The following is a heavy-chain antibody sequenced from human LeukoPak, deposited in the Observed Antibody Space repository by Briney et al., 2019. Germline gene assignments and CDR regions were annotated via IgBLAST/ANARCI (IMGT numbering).Heavy chain of an antibody. J-gene: IGHJ4*02. CDR1: GGPISSGGYF. CDR3: ASLSGFYLD. V-gene: IGHV4-31*03. Sequence: PSETLSLTCTVSGGPISSGGYFWSWIRQHPGKGLEWIGYIYYSGSTYYRPSLKSRVTISVDTSKNQFSLKLNSVTAADTAVYYCASLSGFYLDWGQGTLVTVSS. CDR2: IYYSGST. D-gene: IGHD3-22*01.